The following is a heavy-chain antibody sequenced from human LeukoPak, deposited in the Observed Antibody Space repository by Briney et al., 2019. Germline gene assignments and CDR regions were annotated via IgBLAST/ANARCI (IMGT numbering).Heavy chain of an antibody. CDR2: INTNTGNP. Sequence: ASVKVSCKASVYTFTSYAMNWVRQAPGQGLEWMGWINTNTGNPTYAQGFTGRFVFSLDTSVSTAYLQISSLKAEDTAVYYCARPMIVAGYYYYYGMDVWGQGTTVTVSS. V-gene: IGHV7-4-1*02. J-gene: IGHJ6*02. D-gene: IGHD3-22*01. CDR1: VYTFTSYA. CDR3: ARPMIVAGYYYYYGMDV.